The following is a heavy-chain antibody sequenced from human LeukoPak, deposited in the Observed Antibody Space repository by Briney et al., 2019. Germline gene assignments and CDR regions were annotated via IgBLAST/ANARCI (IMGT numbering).Heavy chain of an antibody. CDR1: GYTFTGYY. CDR2: INPNSGGT. Sequence: ASVKVSCKASGYTFTGYYMHWVRQAPGQGLEWMGWINPNSGGTNYAQKFQGRVTMTRDTSISTAYMELSSLRSEDTAVYYCATSLSYYYDSSGVYFDYWGQGTLVTVSS. V-gene: IGHV1-2*02. J-gene: IGHJ4*02. D-gene: IGHD3-22*01. CDR3: ATSLSYYYDSSGVYFDY.